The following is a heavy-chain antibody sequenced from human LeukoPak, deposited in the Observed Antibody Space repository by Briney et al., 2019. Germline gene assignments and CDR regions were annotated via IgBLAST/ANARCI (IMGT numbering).Heavy chain of an antibody. CDR1: GFTFSNAW. J-gene: IGHJ4*02. CDR3: TTRDGYNRRHDY. V-gene: IGHV3-15*01. Sequence: GGSLRLSCAASGFTFSNAWMSWVRQAPGKGLEWVGRIKSKTDGGTTDYAAPVKGRFTISRDDSKNTLYLQMNSLKTEDTAVYYCTTRDGYNRRHDYWGQGTLVTVSS. D-gene: IGHD5-24*01. CDR2: IKSKTDGGTT.